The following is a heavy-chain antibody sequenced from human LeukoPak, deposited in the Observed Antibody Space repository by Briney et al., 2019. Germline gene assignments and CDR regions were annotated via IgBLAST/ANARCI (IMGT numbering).Heavy chain of an antibody. CDR1: GYTYTSYY. CDR3: ARDVVDCSSTSCSNFDY. Sequence: GASGKVSCKASGYTYTSYYMHWVRQAPGQGLEWMGIINPSGGSTSYAQKFQGRVTITRDMSTRTVYMERSSLRSEDTAVYYCARDVVDCSSTSCSNFDYWGQGTLVTVSS. CDR2: INPSGGST. D-gene: IGHD2-2*01. V-gene: IGHV1-46*01. J-gene: IGHJ4*02.